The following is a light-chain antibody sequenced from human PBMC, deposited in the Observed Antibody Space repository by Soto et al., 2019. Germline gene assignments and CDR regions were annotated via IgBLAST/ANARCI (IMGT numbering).Light chain of an antibody. J-gene: IGLJ3*02. CDR2: EVT. CDR1: SSDVGGYNY. CDR3: RSYASSNNFYFV. V-gene: IGLV2-8*01. Sequence: QSALTQPPSASGSPGQSVTISCTGTSSDVGGYNYVSWYQQYPGRAPKLMIYEVTKRPSGVPDRFSGSKSGNTASLTVSGVQAEDEADYYCRSYASSNNFYFVFGGGTKLTVL.